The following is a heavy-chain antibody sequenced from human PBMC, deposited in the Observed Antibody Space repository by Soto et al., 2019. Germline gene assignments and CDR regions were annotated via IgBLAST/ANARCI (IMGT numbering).Heavy chain of an antibody. J-gene: IGHJ4*02. CDR3: ARRGSGSYYDY. D-gene: IGHD1-26*01. CDR2: ISGSGDST. V-gene: IGHV3-23*01. Sequence: EVQLLEAGGGLVQPGGSLRLSCAASGFTFSSYAMRWVRQAPVKGLEWVSAISGSGDSTYYADSVKGRFTISRDNSKNTLYLQRNRLSAEDTAVYYCARRGSGSYYDYWGQGTLVTVSS. CDR1: GFTFSSYA.